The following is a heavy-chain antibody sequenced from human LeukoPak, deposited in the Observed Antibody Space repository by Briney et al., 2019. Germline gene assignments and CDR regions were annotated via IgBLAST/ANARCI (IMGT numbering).Heavy chain of an antibody. J-gene: IGHJ3*02. CDR2: XIPIFGTA. D-gene: IGHD2-2*01. V-gene: IGHV1-69*13. CDR1: GGTFSSYA. CDR3: ARDRCSSTSCYPPDAFDI. Sequence: SVKVSCKASGGTFSSYAISWVRQAPGQGLEWXXXXIPIFGTANYAQKFQGRVTITADESTSTAYMELSSLRSEDTVVYYCARDRCSSTSCYPPDAFDIWGQGTMVTVSS.